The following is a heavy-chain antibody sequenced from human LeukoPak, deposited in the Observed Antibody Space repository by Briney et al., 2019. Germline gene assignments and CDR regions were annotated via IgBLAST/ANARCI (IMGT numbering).Heavy chain of an antibody. D-gene: IGHD2-2*01. CDR2: INPNSGFT. V-gene: IGHV1-2*02. J-gene: IGHJ4*02. CDR3: ARLADCSSSSCRSFDY. CDR1: GYPFTGYY. Sequence: ASAKVSCTASGYPFTGYYLHWVRQAPGQGLEWMGWINPNSGFTNYAQKFQGRVTMTRDTSISTAYMELSRLRSDDTAVYYCARLADCSSSSCRSFDYWGQGTLVTVSS.